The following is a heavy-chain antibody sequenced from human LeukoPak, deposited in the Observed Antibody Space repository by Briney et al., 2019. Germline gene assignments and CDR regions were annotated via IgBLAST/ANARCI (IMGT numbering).Heavy chain of an antibody. J-gene: IGHJ4*02. CDR1: GFTFSNAW. V-gene: IGHV3-23*01. CDR2: ISGSGDNT. Sequence: GGSLRLSCAASGFTFSNAWMNWVRQAPGKGLDWVSGISGSGDNTYYADSVKGRFTISRDNSKNTLYVQVNSLGTEDTAAYYCAKGSYYDSSGSFYFDYWGQGTLVTVSS. D-gene: IGHD3-22*01. CDR3: AKGSYYDSSGSFYFDY.